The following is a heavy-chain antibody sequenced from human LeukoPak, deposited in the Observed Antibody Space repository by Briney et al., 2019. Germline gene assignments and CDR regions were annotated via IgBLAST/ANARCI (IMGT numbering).Heavy chain of an antibody. J-gene: IGHJ5*02. V-gene: IGHV4-4*07. CDR3: ARDGLLWFGELSWFDP. CDR2: IYTSGST. D-gene: IGHD3-10*01. Sequence: SETLSLTCTVSGGSISSYYWSWIRQPAGKGLEWIGRIYTSGSTNYKPSLKSRVTISVDTSKNQFSLKLSSVTAADTAVYYCARDGLLWFGELSWFDPWGQGTLVTVSS. CDR1: GGSISSYY.